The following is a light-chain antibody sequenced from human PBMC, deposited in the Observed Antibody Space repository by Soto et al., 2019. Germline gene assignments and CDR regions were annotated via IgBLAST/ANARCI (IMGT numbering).Light chain of an antibody. J-gene: IGLJ3*02. CDR2: DVS. V-gene: IGLV2-11*01. Sequence: QSALTQPRSVSGSPGQSVTISCAGTSRDVGGYNYVSWYQQHPGKAPKVMIYDVSKRPSGVPDRFSGSKSGNTASLTISGIQDEDEADYYCCSYAGSYTWVFGGGTKVTVL. CDR3: CSYAGSYTWV. CDR1: SRDVGGYNY.